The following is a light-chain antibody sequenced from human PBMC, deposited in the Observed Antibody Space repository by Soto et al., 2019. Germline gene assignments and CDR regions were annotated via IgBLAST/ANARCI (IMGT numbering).Light chain of an antibody. CDR3: SSYSSTSTPYV. CDR2: EVN. J-gene: IGLJ1*01. Sequence: QSALTQPASVSGSPGQSITISCTGTSSDVGSHNYVSWYQQHPGKAPKLIIFEVNSRPSGASTRFSGSKSGSAASLTISGLQAEDEADYYCSSYSSTSTPYVFGGGTKVTVL. V-gene: IGLV2-14*01. CDR1: SSDVGSHNY.